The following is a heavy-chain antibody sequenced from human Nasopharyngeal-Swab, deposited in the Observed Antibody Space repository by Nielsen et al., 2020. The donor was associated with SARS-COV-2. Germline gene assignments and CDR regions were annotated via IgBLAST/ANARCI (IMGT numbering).Heavy chain of an antibody. D-gene: IGHD3-16*01. Sequence: SETLSLTCTVSGGSISSYYWSWIRQPPGKGLEWIGYIYYSGSTNYNPSLKSRVTISVDTSKNQFSLKLSSVTAADTAGYYWARGGWGNWFDPWGQGTLVTVSS. V-gene: IGHV4-59*01. J-gene: IGHJ5*02. CDR2: IYYSGST. CDR1: GGSISSYY. CDR3: ARGGWGNWFDP.